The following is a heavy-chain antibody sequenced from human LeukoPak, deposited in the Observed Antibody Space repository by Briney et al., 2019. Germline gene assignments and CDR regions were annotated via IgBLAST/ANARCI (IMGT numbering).Heavy chain of an antibody. J-gene: IGHJ4*02. CDR1: GYTFTSYY. V-gene: IGHV1-46*01. CDR2: INPSGGST. CDR3: AKLQTAVVPAATLGFDS. D-gene: IGHD2-2*01. Sequence: GASVKVSCKASGYTFTSYYMHWVRQAPGQGLEWMGIINPSGGSTSYAQKFQGRVTMTRDTSTSTVYMELSSLRSEDTAIYYCAKLQTAVVPAATLGFDSWGQGTLVTVSS.